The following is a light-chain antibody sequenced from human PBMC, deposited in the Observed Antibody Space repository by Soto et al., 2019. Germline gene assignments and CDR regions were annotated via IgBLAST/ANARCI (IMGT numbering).Light chain of an antibody. V-gene: IGKV3-20*01. CDR1: QSVSSSY. Sequence: EMALTQSPGTLSLSPGERATLSCRASQSVSSSYLAWYQQKPGQAPRLLIYGASSRATGIPDRFSGSGSGTDFTLTISRLGPEDFAVYYCQQDGSSPPITFGQGTRLEIK. J-gene: IGKJ5*01. CDR3: QQDGSSPPIT. CDR2: GAS.